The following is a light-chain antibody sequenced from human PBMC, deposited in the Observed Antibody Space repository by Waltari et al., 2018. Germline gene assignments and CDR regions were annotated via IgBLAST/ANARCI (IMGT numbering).Light chain of an antibody. CDR3: QQLNSYRYT. CDR1: QTISIY. J-gene: IGKJ2*01. V-gene: IGKV1-9*01. CDR2: AAS. Sequence: MQLTKSPSFLSASVGDRVTITCRASQTISIYLAWYQQKPGKAPNLLIYAASTLQRGVPSRFSGSASVTEFSLTISSLQPEDSATYYCQQLNSYRYTFGQGTKLEIK.